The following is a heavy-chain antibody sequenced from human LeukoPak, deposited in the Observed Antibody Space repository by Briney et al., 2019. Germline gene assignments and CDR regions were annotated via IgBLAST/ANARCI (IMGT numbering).Heavy chain of an antibody. J-gene: IGHJ5*02. V-gene: IGHV1-2*02. D-gene: IGHD2-2*01. CDR1: GYTFTGYY. CDR2: INPNSGGT. CDR3: ARDPAPLYCSSTSCYGQYNRFDP. Sequence: ASVKVSCKASGYTFTGYYMHWVRQAPGQGLEWMGWINPNSGGTNYAQKFQGRVTMTRDTSISTAYMELSRLRSDDTAVYYCARDPAPLYCSSTSCYGQYNRFDPWGQGTLVTVSS.